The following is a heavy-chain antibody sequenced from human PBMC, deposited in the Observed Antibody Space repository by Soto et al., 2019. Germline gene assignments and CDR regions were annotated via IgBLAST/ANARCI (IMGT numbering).Heavy chain of an antibody. Sequence: PGGSLRLSCAASGFTFSSYSMNWVRQAPGKGLEWVSSISSSSSYIYYADSVKGRFTISRDNAKNSLYLQMNSLRAEDTAVYYCARDMVTRFLFDYGMDVWGQGTTVTVSS. J-gene: IGHJ6*02. V-gene: IGHV3-21*01. CDR2: ISSSSSYI. CDR1: GFTFSSYS. CDR3: ARDMVTRFLFDYGMDV. D-gene: IGHD2-2*01.